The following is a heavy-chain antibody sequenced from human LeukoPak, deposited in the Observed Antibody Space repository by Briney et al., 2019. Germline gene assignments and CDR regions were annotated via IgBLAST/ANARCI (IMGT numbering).Heavy chain of an antibody. CDR2: INHSGTT. CDR3: ARRVPSGYDHEPYDAFDI. V-gene: IGHV4-34*01. D-gene: IGHD5-12*01. Sequence: PSETLSFTCGVYGASLSGYFWSWIRQFPGKGLEWIGEINHSGTTNYNPSLKSRVTMSVDTSKNQFSLKLSSVTAADTAVYYCARRVPSGYDHEPYDAFDIWGQGTMVTVSS. CDR1: GASLSGYF. J-gene: IGHJ3*02.